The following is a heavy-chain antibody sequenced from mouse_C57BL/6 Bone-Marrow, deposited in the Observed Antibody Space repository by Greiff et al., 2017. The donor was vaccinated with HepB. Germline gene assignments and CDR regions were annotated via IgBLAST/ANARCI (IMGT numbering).Heavy chain of an antibody. CDR2: IYPRSGNT. V-gene: IGHV1-81*01. CDR3: ARNPYRAWFAY. D-gene: IGHD2-10*01. Sequence: VKLMESGAELARPGASVKLSCKASGYTFTSYGISWVKQRTGQGLEWIGEIYPRSGNTYYNEKFKGKATLTADKSSSTAYMELRSLTSEDSAVYFCARNPYRAWFAYWGQGTLVTVSA. J-gene: IGHJ3*01. CDR1: GYTFTSYG.